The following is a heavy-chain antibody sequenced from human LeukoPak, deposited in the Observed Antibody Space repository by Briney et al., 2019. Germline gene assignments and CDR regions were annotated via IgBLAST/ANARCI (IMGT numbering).Heavy chain of an antibody. CDR3: ARHKDYYYSYMDV. CDR1: GDSISTSSYY. J-gene: IGHJ6*03. V-gene: IGHV4-39*01. Sequence: PSETLSLTCSVSGDSISTSSYYWGWIRQPPGKGLEWIGTIYYSGSTYYNPSLTSRVTISVDTSKDQFSLKLSSVTAADTAVYYCARHKDYYYSYMDVWGKGTTVTISS. CDR2: IYYSGST.